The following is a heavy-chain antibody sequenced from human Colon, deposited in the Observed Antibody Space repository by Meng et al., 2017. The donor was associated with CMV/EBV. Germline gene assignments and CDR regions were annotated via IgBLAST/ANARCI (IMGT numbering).Heavy chain of an antibody. D-gene: IGHD2-2*02. CDR2: IYYSGST. CDR3: ARGRRCSSTSCYNFDY. J-gene: IGHJ4*02. Sequence: SETLSLTCTVSGGSISSYYWSWIRQPPGKGLEWIGYIYYSGSTNYNPSLKSRVTISVDTSKNQFSLKLSSVTAADTAVYYCARGRRCSSTSCYNFDYWGQGTRVTVSS. V-gene: IGHV4-59*01. CDR1: GGSISSYY.